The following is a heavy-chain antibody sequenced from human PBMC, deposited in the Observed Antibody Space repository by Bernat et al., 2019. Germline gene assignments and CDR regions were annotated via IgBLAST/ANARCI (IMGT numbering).Heavy chain of an antibody. V-gene: IGHV3-48*02. CDR2: ISSSSTI. Sequence: EVQLVESGGGLVQPGGSLRLSCAASGFTFSSYSMNWVRQAPGKGLEWVSYISSSSTIYYADSVKGRFTISRDNAKNSLYLQMNSLRDEDTAVYYCARDPGDFWSGYYEGAFDIWGQGTMVTVSS. D-gene: IGHD3-3*01. J-gene: IGHJ3*02. CDR1: GFTFSSYS. CDR3: ARDPGDFWSGYYEGAFDI.